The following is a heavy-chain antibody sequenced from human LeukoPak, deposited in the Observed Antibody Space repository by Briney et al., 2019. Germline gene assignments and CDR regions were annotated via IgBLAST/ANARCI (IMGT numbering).Heavy chain of an antibody. Sequence: ASVKVSCKASGYTFTSYDINWVRHATGQGLEWMGWMNPNSGNTGYAQKFQGRVTMTRNTSISTAYMGLSSLRSEDTAVYYCARGFGYCSSTSCYSYYYYGMDVWGQGTTVTVSS. J-gene: IGHJ6*02. CDR3: ARGFGYCSSTSCYSYYYYGMDV. CDR2: MNPNSGNT. D-gene: IGHD2-2*02. CDR1: GYTFTSYD. V-gene: IGHV1-8*01.